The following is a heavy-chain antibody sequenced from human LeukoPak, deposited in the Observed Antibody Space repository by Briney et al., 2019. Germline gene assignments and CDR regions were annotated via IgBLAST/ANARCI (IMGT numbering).Heavy chain of an antibody. CDR1: GYTFTSYG. CDR2: ISAYNGNT. J-gene: IGHJ6*03. D-gene: IGHD5-12*01. Sequence: ASVKVSCKASGYTFTSYGISWVRQAPGQGLEWMGWISAYNGNTNYAQKLQGRVTMTTDTSTSTAYMELRSLRSDDTAVYYCARDSRWLPIYYYYYMDVWGKGTTVTVSS. V-gene: IGHV1-18*01. CDR3: ARDSRWLPIYYYYYMDV.